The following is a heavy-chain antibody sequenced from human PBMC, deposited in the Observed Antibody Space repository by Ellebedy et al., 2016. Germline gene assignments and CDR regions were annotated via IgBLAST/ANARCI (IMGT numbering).Heavy chain of an antibody. Sequence: GESLKISXAASGFTFSSYSMNWVRQAPGKGLEWVSSISSSSSYIYYADSVKGRFTISRDNAKNSLYLQMNSLRAEDTAVYYCARADIVQDFDYWGQGTLVTVSS. CDR2: ISSSSSYI. J-gene: IGHJ4*02. CDR1: GFTFSSYS. V-gene: IGHV3-21*01. D-gene: IGHD2-15*01. CDR3: ARADIVQDFDY.